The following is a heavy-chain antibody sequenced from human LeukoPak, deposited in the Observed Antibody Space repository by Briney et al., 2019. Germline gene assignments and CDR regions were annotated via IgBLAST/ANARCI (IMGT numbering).Heavy chain of an antibody. Sequence: PSETLSLTCAVSGGSISSSNWWSRVRQPPGKGLEWIGEIYHSGSTNYNPSLKSRVTISVDTSKNQFSLKLSSVTAADTAVYYCARASVTYYYYYYMDVWGKGTTVTVSS. V-gene: IGHV4-4*02. D-gene: IGHD4-11*01. CDR1: GGSISSSNW. CDR2: IYHSGST. J-gene: IGHJ6*03. CDR3: ARASVTYYYYYYMDV.